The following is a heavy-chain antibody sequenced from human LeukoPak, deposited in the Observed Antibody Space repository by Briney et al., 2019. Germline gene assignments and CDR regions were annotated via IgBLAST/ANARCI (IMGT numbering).Heavy chain of an antibody. CDR1: GFTFSSYA. CDR3: AELGITMIGGV. CDR2: ISSSGSTI. J-gene: IGHJ6*04. D-gene: IGHD3-10*02. Sequence: GGSLRLSCAASGFTFSSYAMSWVRRAPGKGLEWVSYISSSGSTIYYADSVKGRFTISRDNAKNSLYLQMNSLRAEDTAVYYCAELGITMIGGVWGKGTTVTISS. V-gene: IGHV3-48*03.